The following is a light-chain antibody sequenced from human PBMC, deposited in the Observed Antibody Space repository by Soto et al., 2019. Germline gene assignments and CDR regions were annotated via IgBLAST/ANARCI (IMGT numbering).Light chain of an antibody. Sequence: QSVLTQPASVSGSPGQSIAISCTGTSSDVGSYNYVCWYQHHPGKAPKMMIYDVSNRPSGVSNRFSGSKSGNTASLTISGLQAEDEADYYCASYTGSSTPYVFGTGTKAPS. CDR2: DVS. CDR1: SSDVGSYNY. J-gene: IGLJ1*01. V-gene: IGLV2-14*03. CDR3: ASYTGSSTPYV.